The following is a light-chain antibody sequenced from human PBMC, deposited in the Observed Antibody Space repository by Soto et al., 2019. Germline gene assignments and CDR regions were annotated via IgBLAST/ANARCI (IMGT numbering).Light chain of an antibody. V-gene: IGLV2-14*01. J-gene: IGLJ1*01. CDR2: DVS. Sequence: QSVLTQPASVSGSPGQSITISCTGTSSDVGGYNYVSWYQQHPGKAPKLMIYDVSNRRSGVSDRFSGSYSGNTASLAISGHQPEDEAAYNCSSYTSSSTLVFGTGTKLAV. CDR3: SSYTSSSTLV. CDR1: SSDVGGYNY.